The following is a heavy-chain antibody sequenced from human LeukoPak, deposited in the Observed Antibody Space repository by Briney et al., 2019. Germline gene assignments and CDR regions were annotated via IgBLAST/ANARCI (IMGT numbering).Heavy chain of an antibody. V-gene: IGHV1-18*01. Sequence: ASVTVSFKASGYTFTNYGISWVRQAPGQGLEWMGWISPYNGNTNYALKLQGRVIMTTDTSTSTAYMELRSLRPDDTAVYYCARDMLTTADFDYWGQGTLVTVSS. CDR2: ISPYNGNT. CDR3: ARDMLTTADFDY. J-gene: IGHJ4*02. D-gene: IGHD3-16*01. CDR1: GYTFTNYG.